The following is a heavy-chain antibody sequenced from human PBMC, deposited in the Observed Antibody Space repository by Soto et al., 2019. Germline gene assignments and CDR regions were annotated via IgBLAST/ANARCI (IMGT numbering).Heavy chain of an antibody. J-gene: IGHJ4*02. Sequence: APVEASSRASWSTLTNYGISRVRQAPGQGLEWMGWISAYNGNTNYAQKLQGRVTMTTDTSTSTAYMELRSLRSDDTAVYYCAIVDSSSYYFCGYWGQGPLVTVSS. D-gene: IGHD3-22*01. CDR3: AIVDSSSYYFCGY. CDR2: ISAYNGNT. CDR1: WSTLTNYG. V-gene: IGHV1-18*01.